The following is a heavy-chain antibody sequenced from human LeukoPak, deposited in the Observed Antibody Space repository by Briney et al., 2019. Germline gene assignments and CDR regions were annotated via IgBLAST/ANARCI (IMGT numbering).Heavy chain of an antibody. CDR1: GGSISSSSYY. V-gene: IGHV4-39*07. D-gene: IGHD6-13*01. Sequence: PSETLSLTCTVSGGSISSSSYYWGWIRQPPGKGLEWIGSIYYSGSTYYNPSLKSRVTISVDTSKNQFSLKLSSVTAADTAVYYCARVIAAAGNDWYFDLWGRGTLVTVSS. J-gene: IGHJ2*01. CDR3: ARVIAAAGNDWYFDL. CDR2: IYYSGST.